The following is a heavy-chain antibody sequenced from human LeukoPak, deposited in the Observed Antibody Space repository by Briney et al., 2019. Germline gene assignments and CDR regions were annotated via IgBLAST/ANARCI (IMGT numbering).Heavy chain of an antibody. D-gene: IGHD3-10*01. CDR2: IKQDGSEK. Sequence: GGSLRLSCAASGFTFSSYWMSWVRQAPGKGLEWVANIKQDGSEKYYVDSVMGRFTISRDNAKNSLYLQMNSLRAEDTAVYYCARDGGWFRYDAFDIWGQGTMVTVSS. J-gene: IGHJ3*02. CDR1: GFTFSSYW. V-gene: IGHV3-7*03. CDR3: ARDGGWFRYDAFDI.